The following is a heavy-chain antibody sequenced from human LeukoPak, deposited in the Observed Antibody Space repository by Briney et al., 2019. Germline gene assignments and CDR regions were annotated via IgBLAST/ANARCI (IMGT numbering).Heavy chain of an antibody. Sequence: PSEILSLTCAVYGGSFSGYYWSWIRQPPGKGLEWIGEINHSGSTNYNPSLKSRVTISVDTSKNQFSLKLSSVTAADTAVYYCARGPYYYDKFDYWGQGTLVTVSS. CDR2: INHSGST. CDR1: GGSFSGYY. CDR3: ARGPYYYDKFDY. D-gene: IGHD3-22*01. V-gene: IGHV4-34*01. J-gene: IGHJ4*02.